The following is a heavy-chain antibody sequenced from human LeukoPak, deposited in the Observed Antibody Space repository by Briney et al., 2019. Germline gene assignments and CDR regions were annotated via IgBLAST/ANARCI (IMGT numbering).Heavy chain of an antibody. CDR2: IRYDGSNK. CDR3: ASGVAGYSYGWFDY. CDR1: GFTFSSYG. J-gene: IGHJ4*02. D-gene: IGHD5-18*01. V-gene: IGHV3-30*02. Sequence: GGSLRLSCAASGFTFSSYGMHWVRQAPGKGLEWVAFIRYDGSNKYYADSVKGRFTISRDNSKNTLYLQMNSLRAEDTAVYYCASGVAGYSYGWFDYWGQGTLVTVSS.